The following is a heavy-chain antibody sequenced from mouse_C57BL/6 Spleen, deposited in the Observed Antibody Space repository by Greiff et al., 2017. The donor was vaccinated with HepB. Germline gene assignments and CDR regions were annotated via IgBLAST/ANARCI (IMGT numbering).Heavy chain of an antibody. J-gene: IGHJ2*01. CDR2: SNPYNGGT. Sequence: EVQLQQSGPVLVKPGASVKMSCKASGYTFTDYYMNWVKQSHGKSLEWIGVSNPYNGGTSYNQKFKGKATLTVDKSSSTAYMELNSLTSEDSAVYYCASRDFDYWRQGTPLTVSS. CDR1: GYTFTDYY. V-gene: IGHV1-19*01. CDR3: ASRDFDY.